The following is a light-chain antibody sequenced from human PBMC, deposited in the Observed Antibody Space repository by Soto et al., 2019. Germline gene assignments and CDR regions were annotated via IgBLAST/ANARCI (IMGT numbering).Light chain of an antibody. CDR2: AAS. CDR3: QQSYSTPPFT. J-gene: IGKJ3*01. V-gene: IGKV1-39*01. CDR1: QSISSY. Sequence: DIQMTQSPSSLSASVGDRVTITCRASQSISSYLNWYQQKPGKAPKLLLYAASSLQSGVPSRFSGGGSGTDFSLTISSLQPEDFATYYWQQSYSTPPFTFGPGTKVDIK.